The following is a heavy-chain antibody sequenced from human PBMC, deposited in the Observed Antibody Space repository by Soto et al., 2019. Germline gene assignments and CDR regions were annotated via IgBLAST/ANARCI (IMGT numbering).Heavy chain of an antibody. CDR3: GRCSSTSCHLGADY. CDR2: ISYDGSNK. Sequence: PGGSLRLSCASSGFIFISYAMHWVHQAPGKGLEWVALISYDGSNKYYADSVKGRFTISRDNSKNMLYLQMNSLRTEDTSVYYCGRCSSTSCHLGADYWGQGTLVTVSS. V-gene: IGHV3-30-3*01. D-gene: IGHD2-2*01. CDR1: GFIFISYA. J-gene: IGHJ4*02.